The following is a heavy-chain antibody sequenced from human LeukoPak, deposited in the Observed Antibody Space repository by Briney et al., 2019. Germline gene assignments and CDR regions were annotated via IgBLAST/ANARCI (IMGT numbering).Heavy chain of an antibody. V-gene: IGHV3-23*01. Sequence: PGGSLRLSCAASGFTFSSYAMSWVRQAPGKGLEWVSAISGSGGSTYYADSVKGRFTISRDDSKNTAYLQMNSLKTEDTAVYYCIRHEGPTVQNWGQGTLVTVSS. J-gene: IGHJ4*02. CDR1: GFTFSSYA. CDR2: ISGSGGST. CDR3: IRHEGPTVQN. D-gene: IGHD4-17*01.